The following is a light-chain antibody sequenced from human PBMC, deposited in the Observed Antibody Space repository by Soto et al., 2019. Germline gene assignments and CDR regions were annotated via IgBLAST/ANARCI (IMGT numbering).Light chain of an antibody. J-gene: IGLJ2*01. V-gene: IGLV1-44*01. CDR3: AAWDVSLVV. CDR2: SDN. Sequence: QSVLTXPPSASGTPGQRVTISCSGSSSNIGTNTVIWYQQLPGAAPKLLIYSDNQRPSGVPDRFSGSKSGTSASLAISGLQSEDEADYYCAAWDVSLVVFGGGTKVTVL. CDR1: SSNIGTNT.